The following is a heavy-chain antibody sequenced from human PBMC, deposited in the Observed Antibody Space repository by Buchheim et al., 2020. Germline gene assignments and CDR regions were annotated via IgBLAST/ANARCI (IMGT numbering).Heavy chain of an antibody. CDR3: ARGRSTQTTYFPFDY. J-gene: IGHJ4*02. CDR1: GGSFSGYY. CDR2: INHSGST. D-gene: IGHD2/OR15-2a*01. V-gene: IGHV4-34*01. Sequence: QVQLQQWGAGLLKPSETLSLTCAVYGGSFSGYYWSWIRQPPGKGLEWIGEINHSGSTNYNPSLKSRVTISVDTSKNQFSLKLSSVTAADTAVYYCARGRSTQTTYFPFDYWGQGTL.